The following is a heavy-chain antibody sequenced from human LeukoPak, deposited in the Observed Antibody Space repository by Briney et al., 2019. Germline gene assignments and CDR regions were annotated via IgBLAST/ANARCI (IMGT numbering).Heavy chain of an antibody. CDR1: GGSFSGYY. Sequence: SETLSLTCAVYGGSFSGYYWSWIRQPPGKGLEWIGEINHSGSTNYNPSLKSRVTISVDTSKNQFSLKLSSVTAADTAVYYCARHARESYDILTGTPVGYYYYMDVWGKGTTVTISS. CDR3: ARHARESYDILTGTPVGYYYYMDV. CDR2: INHSGST. D-gene: IGHD3-9*01. J-gene: IGHJ6*03. V-gene: IGHV4-34*01.